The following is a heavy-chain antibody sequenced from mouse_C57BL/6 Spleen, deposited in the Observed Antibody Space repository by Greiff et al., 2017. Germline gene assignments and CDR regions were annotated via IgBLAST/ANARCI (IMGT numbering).Heavy chain of an antibody. J-gene: IGHJ1*03. D-gene: IGHD1-1*01. CDR1: GYTFTSYD. CDR2: IYPRDGST. CDR3: ASRYYGSSDRYVDV. Sequence: VQLQQSGPELVKPGASVKLSCKASGYTFTSYDINWVKQRPGQGLGWIGWIYPRDGSTKYNEKFQGKATLTGDTSSSTAYMELHRLTSEDSAVYCCASRYYGSSDRYVDVWGTGTTVTVSS. V-gene: IGHV1-85*01.